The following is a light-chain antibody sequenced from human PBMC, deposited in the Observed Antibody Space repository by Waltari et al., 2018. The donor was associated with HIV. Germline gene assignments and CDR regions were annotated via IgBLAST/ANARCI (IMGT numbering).Light chain of an antibody. CDR3: ATWDGSLGGAYV. CDR2: RDK. V-gene: IGLV1-47*01. CDR1: TSNVGSNF. Sequence: QSVLTQPPSASGTPGQRVTISCSGTTSNVGSNFVSWYQQLPGTAPKLLIYRDKRRPSGGPDRFSGSKSGASASLAISGLRSEDEGDYYCATWDGSLGGAYVFGTGTKVTVL. J-gene: IGLJ1*01.